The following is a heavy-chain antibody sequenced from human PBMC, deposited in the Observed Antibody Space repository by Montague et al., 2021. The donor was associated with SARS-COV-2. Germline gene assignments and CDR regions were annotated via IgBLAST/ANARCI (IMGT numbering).Heavy chain of an antibody. CDR1: GFTFSSYG. D-gene: IGHD3-10*01. Sequence: SLRLSCAASGFTFSSYGMHWVRQAPGKGLEWVAVIWYDGSNKYYGDSVKGRFTISRDNSKNTLYLQMNSLRAEDTAVYYCARDWRFGDPVVDVWGQGTTVTVSS. CDR3: ARDWRFGDPVVDV. V-gene: IGHV3-33*01. J-gene: IGHJ6*02. CDR2: IWYDGSNK.